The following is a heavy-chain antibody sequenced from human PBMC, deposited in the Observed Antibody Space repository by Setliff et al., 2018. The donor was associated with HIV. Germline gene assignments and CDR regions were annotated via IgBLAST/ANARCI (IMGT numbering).Heavy chain of an antibody. CDR3: VRDLARVIAH. D-gene: IGHD2-21*01. CDR2: ISQSGDRI. Sequence: PGGSLRLSCAASGFTFNNNAMSWVRQAPGKGLEWVSGISQSGDRIYYANSMRGRFTISRDNGKNAVYQQMNSLTAEDTALYYCVRDLARVIAHWGQGTLVTVSS. J-gene: IGHJ4*02. CDR1: GFTFNNNA. V-gene: IGHV3-20*04.